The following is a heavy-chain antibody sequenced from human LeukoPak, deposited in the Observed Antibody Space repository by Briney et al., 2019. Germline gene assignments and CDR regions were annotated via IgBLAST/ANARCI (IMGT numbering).Heavy chain of an antibody. CDR3: ARGRGGYDYVWGSPDAFDI. CDR1: GGTFSSYY. Sequence: ASVKVSCKASGGTFSSYYMHWVRQAPGQGLEWMGWINPNSGGTNYAQKFQGRVTMTRYTSISTAYMELSSLRSEDTAVYYCARGRGGYDYVWGSPDAFDIWGQGTMVTVSS. D-gene: IGHD3-16*01. V-gene: IGHV1-2*02. CDR2: INPNSGGT. J-gene: IGHJ3*02.